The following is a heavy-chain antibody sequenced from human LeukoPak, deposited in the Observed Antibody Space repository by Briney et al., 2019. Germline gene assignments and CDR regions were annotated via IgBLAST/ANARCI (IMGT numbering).Heavy chain of an antibody. Sequence: ASVKVSCKASGYTFTSYYMRWVRQAPGQGLEWMGIINPSGGSTSYAQKFQGRVTMTRDTSTSTVYMELSSLRSEDTAVYYCARDVREYYGSGSYYYYYGMDVWGKGTTVTVSS. J-gene: IGHJ6*04. V-gene: IGHV1-46*01. CDR1: GYTFTSYY. D-gene: IGHD3-10*01. CDR2: INPSGGST. CDR3: ARDVREYYGSGSYYYYYGMDV.